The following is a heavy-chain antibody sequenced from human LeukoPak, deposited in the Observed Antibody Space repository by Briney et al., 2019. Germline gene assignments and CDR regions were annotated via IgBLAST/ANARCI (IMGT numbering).Heavy chain of an antibody. V-gene: IGHV3-21*01. Sequence: GGSLSLSCAASGFTFSSYSMNGVPEAPGKGLEWVSSISSSSSYLYYAAPVKGRFTISRDNAKNSLYLQMNSLRAEDTAVYYCARVRAMGVYYYYYMDVWGKRTTVTVSS. J-gene: IGHJ6*03. D-gene: IGHD5-18*01. CDR1: GFTFSSYS. CDR2: ISSSSSYL. CDR3: ARVRAMGVYYYYYMDV.